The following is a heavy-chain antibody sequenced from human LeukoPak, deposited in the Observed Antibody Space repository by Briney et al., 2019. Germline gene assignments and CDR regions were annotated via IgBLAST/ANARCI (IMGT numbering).Heavy chain of an antibody. Sequence: PGGSLRLSCAASGFTFSSYEMNWVRQAPGKGLEWVSYISSSGSTIDYADSVKGRFTISRDNAKNSLYLQMNSLRAEDTAVYYCAIDIVLVPAATDDYWGQGTLVTVSS. CDR3: AIDIVLVPAATDDY. CDR2: ISSSGSTI. D-gene: IGHD2-2*01. V-gene: IGHV3-48*03. J-gene: IGHJ4*02. CDR1: GFTFSSYE.